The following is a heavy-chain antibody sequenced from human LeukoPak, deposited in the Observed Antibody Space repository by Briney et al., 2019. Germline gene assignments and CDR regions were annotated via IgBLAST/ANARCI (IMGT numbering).Heavy chain of an antibody. CDR2: IYHSGST. CDR1: GGSISSSNW. D-gene: IGHD3-22*01. V-gene: IGHV4-4*02. Sequence: SETLSLTCAVSGGSISSSNWWSWVRQPPGKGLEWIGEIYHSGSTNYNPSLKSRVTISVDKSKNQFSLKLSSVTAADTAVYYCASSTYYYDSSGYYNYWGQGTLVTVSS. CDR3: ASSTYYYDSSGYYNY. J-gene: IGHJ4*02.